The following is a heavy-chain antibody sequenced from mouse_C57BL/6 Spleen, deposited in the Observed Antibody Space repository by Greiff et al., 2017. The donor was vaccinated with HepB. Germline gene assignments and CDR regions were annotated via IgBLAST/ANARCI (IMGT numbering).Heavy chain of an antibody. D-gene: IGHD1-1*01. V-gene: IGHV5-4*01. Sequence: EVMLVESGGGLVKPGGSLKLSCAASGFTFSSYAMSWVRQTPEKRLEWVATISDGGSYTYYPDNVKGRFTISRDNAKNNLYLQMSHLKSEDTAMYYCARDDGSSYDYYAMDYWGQGTSVTVSS. CDR1: GFTFSSYA. CDR2: ISDGGSYT. J-gene: IGHJ4*01. CDR3: ARDDGSSYDYYAMDY.